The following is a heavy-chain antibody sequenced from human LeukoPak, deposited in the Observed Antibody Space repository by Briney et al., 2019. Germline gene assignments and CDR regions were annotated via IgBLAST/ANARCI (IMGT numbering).Heavy chain of an antibody. CDR1: GFTFSSYA. Sequence: GGSLRLSCAASGFTFSSYAMHWVRQAPGKGLEWVAVISYDGSNKYYADSVKGRFTISRDNSKDTLYLQMNSLRAEDTAVYYCARGTVEMATIDWFDPWGQGTLVTVSS. V-gene: IGHV3-30*04. D-gene: IGHD5-24*01. J-gene: IGHJ5*02. CDR3: ARGTVEMATIDWFDP. CDR2: ISYDGSNK.